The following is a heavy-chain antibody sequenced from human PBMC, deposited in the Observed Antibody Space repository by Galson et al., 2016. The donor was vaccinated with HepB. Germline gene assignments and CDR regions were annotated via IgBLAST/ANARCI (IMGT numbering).Heavy chain of an antibody. CDR3: TSEPTDSEEGY. Sequence: SLRLSCAAPRFPISRYWMSWVRQAPGKGPEWVANINQDGSDRNYVDSVKGRFTISRDNARNSLYLQMSSLRAEDTAVYYCTSEPTDSEEGYWGQGTLVTVSS. V-gene: IGHV3-7*03. CDR1: RFPISRYW. J-gene: IGHJ4*02. CDR2: INQDGSDR.